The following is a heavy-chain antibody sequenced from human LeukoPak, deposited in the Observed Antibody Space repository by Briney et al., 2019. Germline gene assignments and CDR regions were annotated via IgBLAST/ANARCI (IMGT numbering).Heavy chain of an antibody. CDR2: INPSGGST. CDR3: ARDSSIAVAGFDY. J-gene: IGHJ4*02. CDR1: GYTFTTYY. V-gene: IGHV1-46*01. Sequence: HGASVKVSCKASGYTFTTYYVHWVRQAPGQGLEWMGIINPSGGSTTYAQKFRGRLTMTRDMSTSTVYMELSSLRSEDTAVYYCARDSSIAVAGFDYWGQGTLVTVSS. D-gene: IGHD6-19*01.